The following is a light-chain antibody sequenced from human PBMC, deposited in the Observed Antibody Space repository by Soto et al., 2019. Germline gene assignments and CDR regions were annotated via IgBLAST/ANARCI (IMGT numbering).Light chain of an antibody. J-gene: IGKJ1*01. CDR1: QSISSN. CDR2: GAS. V-gene: IGKV3-15*01. CDR3: QQYNDWPLT. Sequence: EIVMTQSPATLSVSPGEGATLSCMASQSISSNLAWYQQKPGQAPRLLIYGASTRATGIPARFSGSGSGTEFTLTISSLQSEDFAIYYCQQYNDWPLTFGQGTKVEIK.